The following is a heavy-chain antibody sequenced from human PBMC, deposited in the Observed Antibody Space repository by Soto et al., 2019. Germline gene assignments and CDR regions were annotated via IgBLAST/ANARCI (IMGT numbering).Heavy chain of an antibody. Sequence: SETLSLTCTVSGGSISSSSYYWGWIRQPPGKGLEWIGSIYYSGSTYYNPSLKSRVTISVDTSKNQFSLKLSSVTAADTAVYYCARQGGDILTGYPPYYFDYWGQGTLVTVSS. CDR3: ARQGGDILTGYPPYYFDY. D-gene: IGHD3-9*01. V-gene: IGHV4-39*01. CDR1: GGSISSSSYY. CDR2: IYYSGST. J-gene: IGHJ4*02.